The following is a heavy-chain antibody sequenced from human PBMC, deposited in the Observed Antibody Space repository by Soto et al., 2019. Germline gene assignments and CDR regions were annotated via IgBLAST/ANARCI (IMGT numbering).Heavy chain of an antibody. Sequence: PSRGLEWLGRTYYRSKWYNDYAVSVKSRITINPDTSKNQFSLQLNSVTPEDTAVYYCARENDYYYGMDVRGQGTTGTVSS. CDR2: TYYRSKWYN. CDR3: ARENDYYYGMDV. V-gene: IGHV6-1*01. D-gene: IGHD1-1*01. J-gene: IGHJ6*02.